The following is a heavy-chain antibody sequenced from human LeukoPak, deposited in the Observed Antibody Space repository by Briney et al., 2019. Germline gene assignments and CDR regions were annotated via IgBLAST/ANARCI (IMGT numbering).Heavy chain of an antibody. Sequence: ASVKVSCKASGYTFTGYYMHWGRQAPGQGLEWMGWINPNSGDTNYAQKFQGRVTMTRDTSISTAYMELSRLTSDDTAVYYCARERVVPAAIGGGLRYRGQGTLVTVSS. CDR1: GYTFTGYY. CDR3: ARERVVPAAIGGGLRY. CDR2: INPNSGDT. V-gene: IGHV1-2*02. J-gene: IGHJ4*02. D-gene: IGHD2-2*02.